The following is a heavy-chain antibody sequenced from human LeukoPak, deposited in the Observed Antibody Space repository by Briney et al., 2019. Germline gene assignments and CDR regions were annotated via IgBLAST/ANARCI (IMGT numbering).Heavy chain of an antibody. V-gene: IGHV3-23*01. CDR1: GFTFSNYA. J-gene: IGHJ4*02. CDR3: AREGRRGSLYREIDY. D-gene: IGHD1-26*01. CDR2: ISGSGDST. Sequence: PGGSLRLSCAASGFTFSNYAMSWVRQAPGKGLEWVSAISGSGDSTYYADSVKGRFTISRDNSKNTLYLQMNSLRAEDTAVYYCAREGRRGSLYREIDYWGQGTLVTVSS.